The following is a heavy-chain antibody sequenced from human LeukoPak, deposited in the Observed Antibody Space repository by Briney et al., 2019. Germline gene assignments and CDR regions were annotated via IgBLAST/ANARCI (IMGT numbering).Heavy chain of an antibody. CDR1: GGSISSSSYY. CDR2: IYYSGST. D-gene: IGHD3-22*01. CDR3: ARGDYYDSSGYQPDAFDI. V-gene: IGHV4-61*05. J-gene: IGHJ3*02. Sequence: SETLSLTCTVSGGSISSSSYYWGWIRQPPGKGLEWIGYIYYSGSTNYNPSLKSRVTISVDTSKNQFSLKLSSVTAADTAVYYCARGDYYDSSGYQPDAFDIWGQGTMVTVSS.